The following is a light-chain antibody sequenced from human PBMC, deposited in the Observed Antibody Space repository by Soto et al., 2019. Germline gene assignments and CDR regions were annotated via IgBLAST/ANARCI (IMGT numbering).Light chain of an antibody. J-gene: IGLJ1*01. V-gene: IGLV1-44*01. Sequence: QSVLTQPPSPSGTPGQRVTISCSGSSSNIGSNTVNWYQQLPGTAPKLLIYSNNQRPSGVPDRFSGSKSGTSASLAISGLQSEDEADYYCAAWDASLSGYVFGTGTKVTVL. CDR2: SNN. CDR1: SSNIGSNT. CDR3: AAWDASLSGYV.